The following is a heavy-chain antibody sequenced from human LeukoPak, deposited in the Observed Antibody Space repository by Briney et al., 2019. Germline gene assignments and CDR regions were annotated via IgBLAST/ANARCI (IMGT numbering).Heavy chain of an antibody. V-gene: IGHV3-30-3*01. J-gene: IGHJ3*02. CDR3: ARAEVLLWFGELSTEPINDAFDI. D-gene: IGHD3-10*01. CDR2: ISYDGFSK. Sequence: PGRSLRLSCAASGFTFSNYAMHWVRQAPGKGLEWVAVISYDGFSKYYSDSVKGRFTISRDNSKNTLYLQMNSLRGEDTAVYYCARAEVLLWFGELSTEPINDAFDIWGQGTMVAVSS. CDR1: GFTFSNYA.